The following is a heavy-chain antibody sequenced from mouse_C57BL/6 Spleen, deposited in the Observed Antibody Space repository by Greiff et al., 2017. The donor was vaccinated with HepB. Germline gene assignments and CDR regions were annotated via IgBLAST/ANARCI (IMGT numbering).Heavy chain of an antibody. Sequence: VHVKQSGAELVRPGASVKLSCTASGFNIKDDYMHWVKQRPEQGLEWIGWIDPENGDTEYASKFQGKATITADTSSNTAYLQLSSLTSEDTAVYYCTTGNYVSDYWGQGTTLTVSS. D-gene: IGHD2-1*01. V-gene: IGHV14-4*01. CDR2: IDPENGDT. CDR3: TTGNYVSDY. CDR1: GFNIKDDY. J-gene: IGHJ2*01.